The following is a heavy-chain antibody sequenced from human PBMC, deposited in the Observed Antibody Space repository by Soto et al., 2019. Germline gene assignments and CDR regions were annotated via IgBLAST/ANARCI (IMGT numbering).Heavy chain of an antibody. Sequence: PGGSLRLSCAASGFTFSSYSMNWVRQAPGKGLEWASYISSSSSTIYYADSVKGRFTISRDNAKNSLYLQMNSLRDEDTAVYYCARDSIGWYSGFLAFDIWGQGTMVTVSS. J-gene: IGHJ3*02. D-gene: IGHD1-26*01. CDR2: ISSSSSTI. CDR3: ARDSIGWYSGFLAFDI. CDR1: GFTFSSYS. V-gene: IGHV3-48*02.